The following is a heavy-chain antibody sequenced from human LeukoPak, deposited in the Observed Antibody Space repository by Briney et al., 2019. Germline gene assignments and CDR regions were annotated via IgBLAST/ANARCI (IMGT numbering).Heavy chain of an antibody. CDR2: IIPIFGTA. D-gene: IGHD5-12*01. J-gene: IGHJ3*02. CDR3: ARDPGDIDAFDI. Sequence: SVKVSCKASGGTFSSYAISWVRQAPGEGLEWMGGIIPIFGTANYAQKFQGRVTITADESTSTAYMELSSLRSEDTAVYYCARDPGDIDAFDIWGQGTMVTVSS. CDR1: GGTFSSYA. V-gene: IGHV1-69*01.